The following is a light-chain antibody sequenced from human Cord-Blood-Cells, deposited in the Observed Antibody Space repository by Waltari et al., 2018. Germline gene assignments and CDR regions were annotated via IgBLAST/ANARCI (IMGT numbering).Light chain of an antibody. Sequence: QSALTQPASVSGSPGQSITISCTGTSSDVGGYNYVSGYQPHPGKAPKLMIYDVSNRPSGVSNRFSGSKSGNTASLTISGLQAEDEADYYCSSYTSSSTVVFGGGTKLTVL. CDR3: SSYTSSSTVV. V-gene: IGLV2-14*01. J-gene: IGLJ2*01. CDR2: DVS. CDR1: SSDVGGYNY.